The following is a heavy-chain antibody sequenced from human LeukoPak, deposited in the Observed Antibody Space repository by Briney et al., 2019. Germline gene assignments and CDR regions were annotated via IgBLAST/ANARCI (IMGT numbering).Heavy chain of an antibody. J-gene: IGHJ4*02. D-gene: IGHD3-22*01. CDR3: ARGSSRIYYYDSSGYSHAFDY. V-gene: IGHV6-1*01. CDR1: GDSVSSNSAA. Sequence: SQTLSLTCAISGDSVSSNSAAWNWVRQSPSGGLEWLGRTYYRSKWYTDYAESVKSRMTINPDTSKNQFSLQVNSVTPEDTAVYYCARGSSRIYYYDSSGYSHAFDYWGQGILVTVSS. CDR2: TYYRSKWYT.